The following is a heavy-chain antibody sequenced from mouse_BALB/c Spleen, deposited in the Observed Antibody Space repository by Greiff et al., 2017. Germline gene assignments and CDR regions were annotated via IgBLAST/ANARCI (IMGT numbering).Heavy chain of an antibody. CDR1: GYTFSSYW. J-gene: IGHJ3*01. V-gene: IGHV1-9*01. Sequence: QVQLQQSGAELMKPGASVKISCKATGYTFSSYWIAWVKQRPGHGLEWIGEILPGSGSTNYNEKFKGKATFTADTSSNTAYMQLSSLTSEDSAVYYCAREGLRRSFAYWGQGTLVTVSA. CDR2: ILPGSGST. D-gene: IGHD2-4*01. CDR3: AREGLRRSFAY.